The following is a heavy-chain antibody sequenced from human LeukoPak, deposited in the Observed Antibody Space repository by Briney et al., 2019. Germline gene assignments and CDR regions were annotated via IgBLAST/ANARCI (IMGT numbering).Heavy chain of an antibody. CDR2: IIPIFGTA. CDR1: GGTFSSYA. CDR3: ARSLYYYGSDDAFDI. D-gene: IGHD3-10*01. Sequence: SVKVSCKASGGTFSSYAISWVRQAPGQGLEWMGGIIPIFGTANYAQKFQGRVTITTDESTSTAYMELSSLRSEDTAVYYCARSLYYYGSDDAFDIWGQGTMVTVSS. V-gene: IGHV1-69*05. J-gene: IGHJ3*02.